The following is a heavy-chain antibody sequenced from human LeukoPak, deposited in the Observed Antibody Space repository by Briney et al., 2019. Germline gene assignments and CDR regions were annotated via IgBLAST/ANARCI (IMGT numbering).Heavy chain of an antibody. V-gene: IGHV1-46*01. CDR2: INPSGGST. D-gene: IGHD3-10*01. J-gene: IGHJ4*02. CDR1: GYTFTSYY. CDR3: ARLVRGVGGYYFDY. Sequence: ASVKVSCKASGYTFTSYYMHWVRQAPGQGLEWMGIINPSGGSTNYAQKLQGRVTMTTDTSTSTAYMELRSLRSDDTAVYYCARLVRGVGGYYFDYWGQGTLVTVSS.